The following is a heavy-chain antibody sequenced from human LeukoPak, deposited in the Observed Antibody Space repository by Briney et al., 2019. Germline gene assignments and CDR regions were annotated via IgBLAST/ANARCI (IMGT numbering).Heavy chain of an antibody. D-gene: IGHD6-13*01. CDR1: GFTFSNYD. Sequence: GGSLRLSCAASGFTFSNYDMTWVRQAPGKGLEWVSIISSGSSAIFSADALKGRFTISRDNAKNSLFLQMNSLRAEDTAVYYCARVPGYSSSWNMGVWGKGTTVTVSS. V-gene: IGHV3-21*01. CDR2: ISSGSSAI. CDR3: ARVPGYSSSWNMGV. J-gene: IGHJ6*03.